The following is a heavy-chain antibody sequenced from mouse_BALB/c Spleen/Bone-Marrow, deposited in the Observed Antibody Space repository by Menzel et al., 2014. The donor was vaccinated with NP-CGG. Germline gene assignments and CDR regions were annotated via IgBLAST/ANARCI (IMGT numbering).Heavy chain of an antibody. V-gene: IGHV5-17*02. Sequence: EVMLVESGGGLVQPGGSRKLSCAAFGFTFSRFGMHWVRQAPEKGLEWVAFISSGSSSIYYTDTVKGRFTISRDNPKNTLFLQMTSLRSEDTAMYYCGRGDYWGQGTTLTVSS. J-gene: IGHJ2*01. CDR2: ISSGSSSI. CDR1: GFTFSRFG. CDR3: GRGDY.